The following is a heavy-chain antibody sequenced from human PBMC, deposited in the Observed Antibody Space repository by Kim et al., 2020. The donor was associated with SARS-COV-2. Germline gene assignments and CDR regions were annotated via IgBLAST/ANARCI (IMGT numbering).Heavy chain of an antibody. D-gene: IGHD6-13*01. CDR3: ARSSIAAAGAIDY. CDR1: GGSISSYY. J-gene: IGHJ4*02. Sequence: SETLSLTCTVSGGSISSYYWSWIRQPPGKGLEWIGYIYYSGSTNYNPSLKSRVTISVDTSKNQFSLKLISVTAADTAVYYCARSSIAAAGAIDYWGQGTLVTVSS. CDR2: IYYSGST. V-gene: IGHV4-59*13.